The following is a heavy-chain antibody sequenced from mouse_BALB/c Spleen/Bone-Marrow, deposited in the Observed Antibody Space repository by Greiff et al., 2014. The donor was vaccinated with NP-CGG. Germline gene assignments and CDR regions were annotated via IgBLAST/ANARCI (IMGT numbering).Heavy chain of an antibody. CDR2: IDPANGNT. J-gene: IGHJ3*01. V-gene: IGHV14-3*02. CDR3: AAYYYCSSQFAY. CDR1: GFNIKDTY. Sequence: EVQLQQSGAELVKPGASVKLSCTASGFNIKDTYMHWVKQRPEQGLEWIGRIDPANGNTKYDPKFQGKATITADTSSNTAYLQLSSLTSEDTAVYYCAAYYYCSSQFAYWGQGTLVTVSA. D-gene: IGHD1-1*01.